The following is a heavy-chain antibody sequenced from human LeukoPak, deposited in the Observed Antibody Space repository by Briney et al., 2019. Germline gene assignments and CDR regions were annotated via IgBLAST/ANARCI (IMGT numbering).Heavy chain of an antibody. CDR1: GYTLTELS. CDR2: FDPEDGET. Sequence: GASVKVSCKVSGYTLTELSMHWVRQAPGKGLEWMRGFDPEDGETIYAQKFQGRVTMTEDTSTDTAYMELSSLRSEDTAVYYCATFPYYDFWSGYSFDYWGQGTLVTVSS. CDR3: ATFPYYDFWSGYSFDY. D-gene: IGHD3-3*01. V-gene: IGHV1-24*01. J-gene: IGHJ4*02.